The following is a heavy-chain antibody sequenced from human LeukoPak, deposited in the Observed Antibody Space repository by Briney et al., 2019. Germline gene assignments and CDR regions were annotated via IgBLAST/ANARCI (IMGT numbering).Heavy chain of an antibody. J-gene: IGHJ4*02. CDR1: GGTFSSYD. CDR2: IMPISGTA. Sequence: ASVKVSCKASGGTFSSYDISWVRQAPGQGLEWMGGIMPISGTANYAQKFQGRVTITADKPTNTAYMELSSLRSEDTAVYYCASGRTDIVVVPATLRNYYFDYWGQGTLVTVSS. CDR3: ASGRTDIVVVPATLRNYYFDY. D-gene: IGHD2-2*01. V-gene: IGHV1-69*06.